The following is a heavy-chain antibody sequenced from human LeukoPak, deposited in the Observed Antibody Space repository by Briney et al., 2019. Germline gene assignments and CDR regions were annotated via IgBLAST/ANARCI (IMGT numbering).Heavy chain of an antibody. CDR1: GGSISSGGYY. Sequence: SQTLSLTCTVSGGSISSGGYYWSWIRQHPGKGLEWIGYIYYSGSTYYNPSLKSRVTISVDTSKNQFSLKLSSVTAADTAVYYCARVRPTSTSHDYWGQGTLVTVSS. CDR3: ARVRPTSTSHDY. V-gene: IGHV4-31*03. CDR2: IYYSGST. D-gene: IGHD5/OR15-5a*01. J-gene: IGHJ4*02.